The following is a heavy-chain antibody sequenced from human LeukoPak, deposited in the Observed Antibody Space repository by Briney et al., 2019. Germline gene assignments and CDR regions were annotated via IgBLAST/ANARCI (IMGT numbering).Heavy chain of an antibody. CDR2: INPSSGDT. CDR3: ASDTCSGGTCYSCY. D-gene: IGHD2-15*01. Sequence: GASVKVSCKASGYTFTGYYMHWVRQAPGQGLEWMGWINPSSGDTNSAQKFQGRVTMTRDTSISTAYMELTRLRSDDTAVYYCASDTCSGGTCYSCYWGQGTLVTVPS. V-gene: IGHV1-2*02. CDR1: GYTFTGYY. J-gene: IGHJ4*02.